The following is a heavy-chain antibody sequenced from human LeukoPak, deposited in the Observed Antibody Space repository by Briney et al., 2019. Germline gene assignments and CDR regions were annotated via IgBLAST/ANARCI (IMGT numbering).Heavy chain of an antibody. CDR3: ERDQSITTFGAFDI. CDR1: GFNVSNEY. J-gene: IGHJ3*02. CDR2: ISSNTTYT. V-gene: IGHV3-11*06. Sequence: SLRLSCADTGFNVSNEYISWIRQAPRKGLEWVSYISSNTTYTDYADSMKGRFTISRDKAKKLLYLQMNSLGAEDTAIYYCERDQSITTFGAFDIWGQGTMVTVSS. D-gene: IGHD3-10*02.